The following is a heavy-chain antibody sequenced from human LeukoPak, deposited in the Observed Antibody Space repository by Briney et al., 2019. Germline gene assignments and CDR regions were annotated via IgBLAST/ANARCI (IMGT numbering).Heavy chain of an antibody. Sequence: ASVKVSCKASGYTFTGYCMHWVRQAPGQGLEWMGWINPNSGGTNYAQKFQGRVTMTRDTSISTAYMELSRLRSDDTAVYYCARDQAMVRGSLSGMDVWGQGTTVTVSS. V-gene: IGHV1-2*02. D-gene: IGHD3-10*01. CDR2: INPNSGGT. J-gene: IGHJ6*02. CDR3: ARDQAMVRGSLSGMDV. CDR1: GYTFTGYC.